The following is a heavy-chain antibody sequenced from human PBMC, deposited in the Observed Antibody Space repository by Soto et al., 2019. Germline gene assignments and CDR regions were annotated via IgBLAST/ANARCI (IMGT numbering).Heavy chain of an antibody. Sequence: SETLSLTCSVSGGSVSSNIYYWTWIRQHPGKGPEWIGHIYYSGSTYYNPSLKSRVTISLDMSKNQFSLKLTSVSAADTAVYYCARGYDYDSGGYLFDYWGQGTRVTVSS. J-gene: IGHJ4*02. CDR3: ARGYDYDSGGYLFDY. V-gene: IGHV4-31*03. D-gene: IGHD3-22*01. CDR1: GGSVSSNIYY. CDR2: IYYSGST.